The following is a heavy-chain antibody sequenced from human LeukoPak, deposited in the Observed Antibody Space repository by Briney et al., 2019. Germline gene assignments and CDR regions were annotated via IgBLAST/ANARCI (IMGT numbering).Heavy chain of an antibody. Sequence: GGSLRLSCAASGFTFSGYWMTWVRQAPGKGLEWVANIKEDGSEKYYVDSVEGRFTISRDNAKKSLYLQMNSLRAEDTAVYYCAREITYYGMDVWGQGTTVTVSS. CDR1: GFTFSGYW. D-gene: IGHD3-16*01. CDR3: AREITYYGMDV. CDR2: IKEDGSEK. V-gene: IGHV3-7*01. J-gene: IGHJ6*02.